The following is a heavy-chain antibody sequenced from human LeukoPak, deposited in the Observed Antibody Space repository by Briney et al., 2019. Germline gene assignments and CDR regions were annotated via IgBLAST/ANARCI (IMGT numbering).Heavy chain of an antibody. J-gene: IGHJ4*02. Sequence: GGSLRLSCAASGFTFSSYSMTWVRQAPGKGLEWVSSISNSSSYIYYADSVKGRFTISRDNAKNSLYLQMNSLRAEDTAVYYCARGHPTVKDYRGQGTLVTVSS. D-gene: IGHD4-4*01. V-gene: IGHV3-21*01. CDR3: ARGHPTVKDY. CDR2: ISNSSSYI. CDR1: GFTFSSYS.